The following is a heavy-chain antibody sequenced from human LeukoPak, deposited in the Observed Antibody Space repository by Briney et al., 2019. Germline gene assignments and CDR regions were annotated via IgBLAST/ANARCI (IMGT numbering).Heavy chain of an antibody. CDR2: FHPEDGET. V-gene: IGHV1-24*01. J-gene: IGHJ4*02. Sequence: ASVKVCCKVSGYTLTELSMHWVRQAPGKGLEWMGGFHPEDGETVYAQKFQGRVTMTEDTSTDTAYMELSSLRSEDTAVYYCATGKIYCSTTSCSDDSWGQGTLVTVSS. D-gene: IGHD2-2*01. CDR1: GYTLTELS. CDR3: ATGKIYCSTTSCSDDS.